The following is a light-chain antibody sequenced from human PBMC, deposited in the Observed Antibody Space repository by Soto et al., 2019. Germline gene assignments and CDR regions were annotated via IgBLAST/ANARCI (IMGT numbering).Light chain of an antibody. J-gene: IGKJ2*01. CDR1: QSFSSY. CDR3: QQRSNWLGT. Sequence: EIVLTQSPATLSLSPGERATLSCRASQSFSSYLAWYQQKPGQAPRLLIYDASNRATGIPARFSGSGSGTDFTLTISSLEPEDFAVYYCQQRSNWLGTFGQGTKLRSN. V-gene: IGKV3-11*01. CDR2: DAS.